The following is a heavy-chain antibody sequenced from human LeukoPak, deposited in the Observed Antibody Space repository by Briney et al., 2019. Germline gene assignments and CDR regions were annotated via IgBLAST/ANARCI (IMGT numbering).Heavy chain of an antibody. CDR2: IIGSGGST. CDR3: AKTGGARGYDSSGYYYERY. J-gene: IGHJ4*02. Sequence: GSLRLSSSASACTFSSNAMSWCRRPPGKGREWFPAIIGSGGSTYYADSVKGRFTISRDNSKNTLYLQMNSLRAEDTAVYYCAKTGGARGYDSSGYYYERYWGQGTLVTVSS. D-gene: IGHD3-22*01. CDR1: ACTFSSNA. V-gene: IGHV3-23*01.